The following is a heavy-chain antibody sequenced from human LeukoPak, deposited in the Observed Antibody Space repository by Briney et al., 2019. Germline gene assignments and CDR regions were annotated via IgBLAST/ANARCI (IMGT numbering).Heavy chain of an antibody. V-gene: IGHV1-8*01. CDR1: GYTFTSYD. CDR2: MNPNSGNT. Sequence: ASVKVSCKASGYTFTSYDINWVRQATGQGLEWMGWMNPNSGNTGYAQKFQGRVTMTRDTSTRTVYMEVSSLRSEDTAVYYCARDPGSTYGNAFDIWGQGTMVTVSS. CDR3: ARDPGSTYGNAFDI. D-gene: IGHD5-18*01. J-gene: IGHJ3*02.